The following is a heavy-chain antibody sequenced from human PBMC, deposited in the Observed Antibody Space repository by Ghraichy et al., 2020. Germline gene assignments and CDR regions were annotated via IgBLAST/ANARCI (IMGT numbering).Heavy chain of an antibody. Sequence: SETLSLTCTVSGGSISSYYWSWIRQPPGKGLEWIGYIYYSGSTNYNPSLKSRVTISVDTSKNQFSLKLSSVTAADTAVYYCARDHVDIVARGGYYYYYMDVWGKGTTVTVSS. CDR2: IYYSGST. CDR3: ARDHVDIVARGGYYYYYMDV. V-gene: IGHV4-59*01. D-gene: IGHD5-12*01. CDR1: GGSISSYY. J-gene: IGHJ6*03.